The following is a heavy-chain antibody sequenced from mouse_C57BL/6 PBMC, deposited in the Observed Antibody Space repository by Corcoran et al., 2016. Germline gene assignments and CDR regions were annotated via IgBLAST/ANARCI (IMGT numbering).Heavy chain of an antibody. V-gene: IGHV9-3*01. CDR2: INTYSGVP. J-gene: IGHJ2*01. D-gene: IGHD4-1*01. Sequence: QIQLVQSGPELKKPGETVKISCKASGYTFTTYGMGWVKQAPGKGLKWMGWINTYSGVPTYADDFKGRFAFSLETSASTASLQINNLKNEDTATYCCARWDYSFDYWGQGTTLTVSS. CDR3: ARWDYSFDY. CDR1: GYTFTTYG.